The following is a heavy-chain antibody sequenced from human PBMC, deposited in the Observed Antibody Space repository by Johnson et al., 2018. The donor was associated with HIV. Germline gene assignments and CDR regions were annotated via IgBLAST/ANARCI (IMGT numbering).Heavy chain of an antibody. J-gene: IGHJ3*02. CDR2: ISGSGGST. CDR1: GFTFSSYA. Sequence: VQLVESGGGVVQPGRSLRLSCAASGFTFSSYAMSWVRQAPGKGLEWVSAISGSGGSTYYADSVKGRFTISRDNSKTTLYLQMNSLRAEDTAVYYCAKDRTSGSYSDDAFDIWGQGTMVTVSS. CDR3: AKDRTSGSYSDDAFDI. V-gene: IGHV3-23*04. D-gene: IGHD1-26*01.